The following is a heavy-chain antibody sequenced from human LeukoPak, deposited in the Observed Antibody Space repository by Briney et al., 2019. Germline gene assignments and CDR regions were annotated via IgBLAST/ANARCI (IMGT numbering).Heavy chain of an antibody. J-gene: IGHJ3*02. V-gene: IGHV4-34*01. Sequence: PGGSLRLSCAASGFTFSSFTMNWVRQPPGKGLEWIGEINHSGSTNYNPSLKSRVTISVDTSKNQFSLKLSSVTAADTAVYYCARGSVNYCSSTSCSGAFDIWGQGTMVTVSS. CDR3: ARGSVNYCSSTSCSGAFDI. D-gene: IGHD2-2*01. CDR2: INHSGST. CDR1: GFTFSSFT.